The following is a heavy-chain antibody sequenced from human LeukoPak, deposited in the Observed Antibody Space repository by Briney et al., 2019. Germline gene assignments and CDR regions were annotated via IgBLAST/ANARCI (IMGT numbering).Heavy chain of an antibody. D-gene: IGHD2-2*01. CDR2: INPNSGGT. CDR3: ARDPPTYCSSTSCYYYGMDV. V-gene: IGHV1-2*02. Sequence: GASVKVSCKASGYTFTGYYMHWVRQAPGQGLEWMGWINPNSGGTNYAQEFQGRVTMTRDTSISTAYMELSRLRSDDTAVYYCARDPPTYCSSTSCYYYGMDVWGQGTTVTVSS. CDR1: GYTFTGYY. J-gene: IGHJ6*02.